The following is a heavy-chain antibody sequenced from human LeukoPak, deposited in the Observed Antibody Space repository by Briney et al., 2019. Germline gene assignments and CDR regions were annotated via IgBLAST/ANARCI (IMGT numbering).Heavy chain of an antibody. J-gene: IGHJ4*02. CDR3: ARGRRYYGSGSYSYGDY. V-gene: IGHV1-8*03. CDR2: MNPNSGNT. Sequence: ASVKVSCKASGYTFTSYDINWVRQATGQGLEWMGWMNPNSGNTGYAQKFQGRVTITRNTSISTAYMELSSLRSEDTAVYYCARGRRYYGSGSYSYGDYWGQGTLVTVSS. CDR1: GYTFTSYD. D-gene: IGHD3-10*01.